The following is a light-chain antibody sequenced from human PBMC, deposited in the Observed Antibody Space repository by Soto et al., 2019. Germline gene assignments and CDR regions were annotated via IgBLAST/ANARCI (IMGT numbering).Light chain of an antibody. Sequence: QSALTQPASVSGSPGQSITISCTGDVGRYNYVSWYQQHPGKAPKLIIYEVSSRPSGVSNRFSVSKSGNTASLTISVLQADDEADYYCSSYTSTTTLVFGRGTKLTVL. CDR2: EVS. V-gene: IGLV2-14*01. CDR1: VGRYNY. CDR3: SSYTSTTTLV. J-gene: IGLJ2*01.